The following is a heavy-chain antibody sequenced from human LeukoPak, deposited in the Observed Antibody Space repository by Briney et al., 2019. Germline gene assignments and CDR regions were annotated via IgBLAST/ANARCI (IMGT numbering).Heavy chain of an antibody. Sequence: GGSLRLSCAASDFNVRGNDMTWVRQAPGKGLEWVSVIKSGGGTYYADSVKGRFTISRDNPKNALHLQMNSLRAEDTAIYYCARDSTRSAFDIWGQGTMVTVSS. J-gene: IGHJ3*02. V-gene: IGHV3-53*01. CDR3: ARDSTRSAFDI. CDR1: DFNVRGND. CDR2: IKSGGGT.